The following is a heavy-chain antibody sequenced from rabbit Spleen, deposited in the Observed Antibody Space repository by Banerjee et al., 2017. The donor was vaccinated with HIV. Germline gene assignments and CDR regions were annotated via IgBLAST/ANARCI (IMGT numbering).Heavy chain of an antibody. D-gene: IGHD1-1*01. V-gene: IGHV1S47*01. CDR3: VRGASGSGYYSL. CDR2: IDLVFGSI. J-gene: IGHJ4*01. CDR1: GFDFSKYG. Sequence: QEQLVESGGGLIQPGGSLKLSCKASGFDFSKYGVSWVRQAPGKGLEWIGYIDLVFGSIYYAPWANGRFTISSHNAQNTLYLQLNSLTAADTATYFCVRGASGSGYYSLWGPGTLVTVS.